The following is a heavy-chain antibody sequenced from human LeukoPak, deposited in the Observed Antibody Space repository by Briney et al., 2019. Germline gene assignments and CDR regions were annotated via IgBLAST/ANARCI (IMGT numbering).Heavy chain of an antibody. CDR2: IYPGDSDT. CDR1: GYSFTSYW. CDR3: ARPLRYCSSTSCYKQGMDALDI. D-gene: IGHD2-2*01. Sequence: GESLKISCKGSGYSFTSYWIGWVRQMPGKGLEWMGIIYPGDSDTSYSPSFQGQVTISADKSISTAYLQWSGLKASDTAMYYCARPLRYCSSTSCYKQGMDALDIWGQGTMVTVSS. J-gene: IGHJ3*02. V-gene: IGHV5-51*01.